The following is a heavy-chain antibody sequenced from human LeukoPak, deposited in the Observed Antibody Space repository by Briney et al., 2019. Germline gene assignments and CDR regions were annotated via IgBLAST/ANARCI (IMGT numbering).Heavy chain of an antibody. CDR1: GGSIGTYY. D-gene: IGHD3-16*02. CDR2: IYVTGT. CDR3: ARHIGGGIEDIDV. Sequence: SETLSLTCTVSGGSIGTYYWSWVRQSPGTGLEWIGYIYVTGTRYNPYLQSRVTISVDRSRNQFFLKMTSVPAADTALYYCARHIGGGIEDIDVWGRGTKVTVSS. J-gene: IGHJ6*03. V-gene: IGHV4-59*08.